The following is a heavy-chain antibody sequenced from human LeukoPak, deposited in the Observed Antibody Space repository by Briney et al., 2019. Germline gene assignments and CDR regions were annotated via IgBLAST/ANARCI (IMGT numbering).Heavy chain of an antibody. D-gene: IGHD3-10*01. CDR2: LYYSGST. J-gene: IGHJ4*02. Sequence: SETLSLTCTVSGGSISSGDYYWSWIRQPPGKGLEWIGYLYYSGSTYYNPSLRSRVTISVDTSKNQCSLKLSSVTAADTAVYYCAKVEFGEYDYWGQGTLVTVSS. CDR1: GGSISSGDYY. CDR3: AKVEFGEYDY. V-gene: IGHV4-30-4*01.